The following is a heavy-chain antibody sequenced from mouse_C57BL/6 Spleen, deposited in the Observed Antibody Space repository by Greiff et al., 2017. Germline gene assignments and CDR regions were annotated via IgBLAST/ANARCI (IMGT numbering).Heavy chain of an antibody. CDR2: ISSGGDYI. CDR3: TRDDLLYAMDY. Sequence: EVQLVESGEGLVKPGGSLKLSCAASGFTFSSYAMSWVRQTPEKRLEWVAYISSGGDYIYYAVTVKGRFTISRDNARNTLYLQMSSLKSEDTAMYYCTRDDLLYAMDYWGQGTSVTVSS. CDR1: GFTFSSYA. J-gene: IGHJ4*01. D-gene: IGHD2-12*01. V-gene: IGHV5-9-1*02.